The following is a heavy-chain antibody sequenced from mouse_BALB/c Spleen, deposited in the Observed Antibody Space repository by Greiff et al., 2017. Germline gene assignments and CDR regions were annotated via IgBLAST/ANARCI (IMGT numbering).Heavy chain of an antibody. D-gene: IGHD2-4*01. J-gene: IGHJ4*01. CDR1: GFTFSSYG. V-gene: IGHV5-6-3*01. CDR3: ASLYDYDEGAYAMDY. CDR2: INSNGGST. Sequence: EVQGVESGGGLVQPGGSRKLSCAASGFTFSSYGMSWVRQTPDKRLELVATINSNGGSTYYPDSVKGRFTISRDNAKNTLYLQMSSLKSEDTAMYYCASLYDYDEGAYAMDYWGQGTSVTVSS.